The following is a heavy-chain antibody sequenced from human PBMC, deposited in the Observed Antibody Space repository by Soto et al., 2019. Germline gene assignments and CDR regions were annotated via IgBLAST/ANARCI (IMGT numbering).Heavy chain of an antibody. V-gene: IGHV3-64*01. CDR1: GFTFSSYA. D-gene: IGHD3-10*01. Sequence: GGSLRLSCAASGFTFSSYAMHWVRQAPGKGLEYVSAISSNGGSTYYANSVKGRFTISRDNSKNTLYLQMGSLRAEDMAVYYCARNYYGSGAVDYWGQGTLVTVSS. CDR3: ARNYYGSGAVDY. CDR2: ISSNGGST. J-gene: IGHJ4*02.